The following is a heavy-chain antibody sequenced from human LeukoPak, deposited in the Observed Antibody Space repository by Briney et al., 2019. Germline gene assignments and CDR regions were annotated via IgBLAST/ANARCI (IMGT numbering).Heavy chain of an antibody. Sequence: SETLSLTCTVSGYSISSGYYWGWIRQPPGKGLEWIGSIYHSGSTYYNPSLKSRVTISVDTSKNQFSLKLSSVTAADTAVYYCARRGAARPYYYYYMDVWGKGTTVTVSS. V-gene: IGHV4-38-2*02. J-gene: IGHJ6*03. CDR3: ARRGAARPYYYYYMDV. D-gene: IGHD6-6*01. CDR2: IYHSGST. CDR1: GYSISSGYY.